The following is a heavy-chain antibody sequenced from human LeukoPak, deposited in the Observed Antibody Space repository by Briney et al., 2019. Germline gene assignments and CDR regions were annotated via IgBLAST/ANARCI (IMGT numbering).Heavy chain of an antibody. CDR1: GGSISSSSYY. CDR2: IYYSGST. Sequence: SETLSLTCTVSGGSISSSSYYWGWIRQPPGKGLKWIGSIYYSGSTNYNPSLKSRVTISVDKSKNQFSLKLSSVTAADTAVYYCLSIGSSGSSDYWGQGTLVTVSS. V-gene: IGHV4-39*07. CDR3: LSIGSSGSSDY. D-gene: IGHD6-19*01. J-gene: IGHJ4*02.